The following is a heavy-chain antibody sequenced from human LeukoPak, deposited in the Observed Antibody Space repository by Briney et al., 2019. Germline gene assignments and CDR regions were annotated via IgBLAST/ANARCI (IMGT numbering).Heavy chain of an antibody. V-gene: IGHV3-74*01. CDR2: INSDGSST. J-gene: IGHJ4*02. Sequence: GGALRLSCAASGFTFSTYWMHWVRQGPGKGLVWVSRINSDGSSTSYADSVKGRFTISRDNAKNTLYLQMNSLRAEDTAVYYCARDRIATGVTDYWGQGTLVTVSS. CDR1: GFTFSTYW. CDR3: ARDRIATGVTDY. D-gene: IGHD5-18*01.